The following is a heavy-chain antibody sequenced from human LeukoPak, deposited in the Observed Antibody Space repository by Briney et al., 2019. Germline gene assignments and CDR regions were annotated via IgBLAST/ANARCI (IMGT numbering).Heavy chain of an antibody. Sequence: GVLRLSCAASGFTFSSYAMSWVRQAPGKGLEWVSAISGSGGSTYYADSVKGRFTISRDNSKNTLYLQMNSLRAEDTAVYYCAKSAEGDSSGYYYPFDYRGQGTLVTVSS. V-gene: IGHV3-23*01. D-gene: IGHD3-22*01. CDR3: AKSAEGDSSGYYYPFDY. J-gene: IGHJ4*02. CDR1: GFTFSSYA. CDR2: ISGSGGST.